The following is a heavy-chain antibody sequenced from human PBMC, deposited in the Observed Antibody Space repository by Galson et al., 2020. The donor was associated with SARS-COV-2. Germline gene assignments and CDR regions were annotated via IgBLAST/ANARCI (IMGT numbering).Heavy chain of an antibody. Sequence: SETLSLTCGVSGGSISSAYWSWVRQPPGKGLECIGFISNTGSTTYNPSLMNRVTISVDTSKNQLSLRLTSVTAADTAVYYCARDSGRTGWYDGGQGSLVTGSS. D-gene: IGHD6-19*01. CDR3: ARDSGRTGWYD. CDR1: GGSISSAY. CDR2: ISNTGST. V-gene: IGHV4-59*13. J-gene: IGHJ4*02.